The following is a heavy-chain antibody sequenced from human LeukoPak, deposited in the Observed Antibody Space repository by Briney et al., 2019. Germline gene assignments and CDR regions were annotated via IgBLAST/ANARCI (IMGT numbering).Heavy chain of an antibody. Sequence: PGGSLRLSCTASGFTFGDYAMSWFRQAPGKGLEWVGFIRSNTYGGTAEYAASVKGRFTISRDDSKAIAYLQMNSLKTEDTAVYHCTRDRGAYNLYDYWGQGTLVTVSS. D-gene: IGHD1-1*01. CDR1: GFTFGDYA. CDR2: IRSNTYGGTA. CDR3: TRDRGAYNLYDY. V-gene: IGHV3-49*03. J-gene: IGHJ4*02.